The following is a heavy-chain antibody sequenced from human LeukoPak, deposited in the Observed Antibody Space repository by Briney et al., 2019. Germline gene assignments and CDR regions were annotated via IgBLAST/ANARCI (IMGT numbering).Heavy chain of an antibody. D-gene: IGHD2-15*01. J-gene: IGHJ5*02. Sequence: SQTLSLTCTVSGGPISSGSYYWSWIWQPAGKGLEWIGRIYTSGSTNYNPSLKSRVTISVDTSKNQFSLKLSSVTAADTAVYYCARYPSRGIPVVNWFDPWGQGTLVTVSS. CDR2: IYTSGST. V-gene: IGHV4-61*02. CDR1: GGPISSGSYY. CDR3: ARYPSRGIPVVNWFDP.